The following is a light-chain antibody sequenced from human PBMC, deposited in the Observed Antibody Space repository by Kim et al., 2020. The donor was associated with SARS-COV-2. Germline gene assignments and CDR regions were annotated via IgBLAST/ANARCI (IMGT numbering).Light chain of an antibody. CDR1: PSDIGAYSF. CDR2: EVN. J-gene: IGLJ1*01. CDR3: SSYAGRNTRV. V-gene: IGLV2-8*01. Sequence: GQSFPISCAGTPSDIGAYSFASWYQQPPCKAPKLMIYEVNTRPSGVPDRFSGSKSGNTASLTISGLQSEDEGDYYCSSYAGRNTRVFGTGTKVTVL.